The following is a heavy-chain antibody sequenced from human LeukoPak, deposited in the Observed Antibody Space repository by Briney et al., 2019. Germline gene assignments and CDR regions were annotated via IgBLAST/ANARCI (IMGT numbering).Heavy chain of an antibody. CDR2: ISGSGGST. CDR3: AKRNVDTAMFYFDY. Sequence: GGSLRLSCAAPGFTFSSYAMSLVRQAPGKGLEWVSAISGSGGSTYYADSVKGRFTISRDNSKNTLYLQMNSLRAEDTAVYYCAKRNVDTAMFYFDYWGQGTLVTVSS. J-gene: IGHJ4*02. CDR1: GFTFSSYA. V-gene: IGHV3-23*01. D-gene: IGHD5-18*01.